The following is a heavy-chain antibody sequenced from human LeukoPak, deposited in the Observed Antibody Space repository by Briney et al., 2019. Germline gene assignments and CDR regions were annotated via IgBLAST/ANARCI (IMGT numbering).Heavy chain of an antibody. V-gene: IGHV1-18*01. CDR3: TIMAHCTGGTCYSNDH. J-gene: IGHJ4*02. CDR2: ISAYNGNI. D-gene: IGHD2-15*01. Sequence: GSARVSCKPSRYTFTSYGITWVRHAPGKGLEWRGWISAYNGNIDSAQTLQGRVTTTTDTSTSTAYMELRSLRSDDTAVYYCTIMAHCTGGTCYSNDHWGQGTMVAVSS. CDR1: RYTFTSYG.